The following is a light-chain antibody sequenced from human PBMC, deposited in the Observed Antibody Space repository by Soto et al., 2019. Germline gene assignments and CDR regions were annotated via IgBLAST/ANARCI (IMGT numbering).Light chain of an antibody. CDR2: AAS. CDR3: QQYNNWLMYT. J-gene: IGKJ2*01. CDR1: QSVSSN. Sequence: EIVMTQSPATLSVSPGERATLSCTASQSVSSNIAWYQQKVGQAPRLLIFAASTRATGVPARFSGSGSGTEFTLNISSLQSEDFAVYYCQQYNNWLMYTFGQGTKLEIK. V-gene: IGKV3-15*01.